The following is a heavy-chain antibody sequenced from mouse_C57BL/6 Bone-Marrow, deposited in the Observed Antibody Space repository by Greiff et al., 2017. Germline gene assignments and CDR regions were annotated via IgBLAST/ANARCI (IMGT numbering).Heavy chain of an antibody. CDR3: AREDGLYFDY. J-gene: IGHJ2*01. CDR2: IDPSDSYT. V-gene: IGHV1-69*01. D-gene: IGHD2-3*01. Sequence: QVQLQQPGAELVMPGASVKLSCKASGYTFTSYWMHWVKQRPGQGLEWIGEIDPSDSYTNYNQKFKGKSTLTVDKSSSTAYMQLSSLTSEDSAVYYCAREDGLYFDYWGQGTTLTVSS. CDR1: GYTFTSYW.